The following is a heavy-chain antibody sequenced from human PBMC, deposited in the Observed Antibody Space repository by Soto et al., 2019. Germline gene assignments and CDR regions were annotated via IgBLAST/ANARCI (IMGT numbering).Heavy chain of an antibody. CDR1: GGSIGTYY. CDR3: ARGPCRSATCYRGWFDP. J-gene: IGHJ5*02. D-gene: IGHD2-2*01. CDR2: IHYGGST. Sequence: QVQLQESGPGLVKPSETLSLNCTVSGGSIGTYYWSWIRQPPGKRLEWIAYIHYGGSTNYNPALKSRVTLSLDTAKTQFSLKLNSVTAADTAVYYCARGPCRSATCYRGWFDPWGQGVLVTVSP. V-gene: IGHV4-59*01.